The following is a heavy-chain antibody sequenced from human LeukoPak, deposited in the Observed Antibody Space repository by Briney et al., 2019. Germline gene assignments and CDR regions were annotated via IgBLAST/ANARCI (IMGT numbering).Heavy chain of an antibody. D-gene: IGHD2-8*01. CDR3: VKNGGTFDY. CDR2: INGGGGDI. Sequence: GGSLRLSCTASGFTFSRNDMTWVRQAPGKRLEWLSIINGGGGDIHYADSVKGRFTISRDNSKNMIYLQMNSLRAEDTAVYYCVKNGGTFDYWGQGTLVTVSP. J-gene: IGHJ4*02. CDR1: GFTFSRND. V-gene: IGHV3-23*01.